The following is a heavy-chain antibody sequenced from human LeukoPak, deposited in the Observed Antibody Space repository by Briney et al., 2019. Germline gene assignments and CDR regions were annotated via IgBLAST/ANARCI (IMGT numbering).Heavy chain of an antibody. CDR3: AKELRFSGGQD. J-gene: IGHJ4*02. CDR1: GGSISSGSYY. Sequence: SQTLSLTCTVSGGSISSGSYYWSWIRQPAGKGLEWIGRIYTSGSTNYNPSLKSRVTISVDTSKNQLSLKLSSVALSDTAVDSCAKELRFSGGQDGGEGPVVTVSS. V-gene: IGHV4-61*02. CDR2: IYTSGST. D-gene: IGHD1-7*01.